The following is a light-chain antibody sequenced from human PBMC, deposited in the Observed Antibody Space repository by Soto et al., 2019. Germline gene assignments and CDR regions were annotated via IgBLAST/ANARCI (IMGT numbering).Light chain of an antibody. CDR1: QSVSSSY. CDR2: GAS. Sequence: EIVLTQSPGTLSLSPGERATLSCRASQSVSSSYLAWYQQKPGQAPRLLICGASSRATGIPDRFSGSGSGTDFTLTISRLEPEDFAVYYCQQYGSSPGTFGPGNKVDIK. V-gene: IGKV3-20*01. J-gene: IGKJ3*01. CDR3: QQYGSSPGT.